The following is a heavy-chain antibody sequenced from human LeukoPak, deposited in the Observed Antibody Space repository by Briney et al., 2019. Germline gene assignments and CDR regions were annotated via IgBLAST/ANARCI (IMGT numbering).Heavy chain of an antibody. CDR2: ISYDGSNK. Sequence: GGSLRLSCAASGFTFSSYAMHWVRQAPGKGLEWVAVISYDGSNKYYADSVKGRFTISRDNSKNTLYLQMNSLRAEDTAVYYCALDIVVVPAAADYWGQGTLVTVSS. CDR3: ALDIVVVPAAADY. D-gene: IGHD2-2*03. J-gene: IGHJ4*02. V-gene: IGHV3-30-3*01. CDR1: GFTFSSYA.